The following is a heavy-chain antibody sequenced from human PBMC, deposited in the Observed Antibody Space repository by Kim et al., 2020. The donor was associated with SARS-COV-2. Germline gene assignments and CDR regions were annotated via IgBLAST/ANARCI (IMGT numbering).Heavy chain of an antibody. V-gene: IGHV3-74*01. CDR3: ARGGTKFDY. J-gene: IGHJ4*02. Sequence: SSTSYADSVKGRFTISRDNAKNTLYLQMNSLRAEDTAVYYCARGGTKFDYWGQGTLVTVSS. CDR2: SST. D-gene: IGHD2-8*01.